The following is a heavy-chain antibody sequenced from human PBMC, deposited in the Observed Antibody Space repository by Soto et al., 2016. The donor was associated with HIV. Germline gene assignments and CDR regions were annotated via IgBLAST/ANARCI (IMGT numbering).Heavy chain of an antibody. D-gene: IGHD3-10*01. J-gene: IGHJ4*02. CDR2: ISGSGGST. CDR3: AKDGEGFYGPGSYYRALYYFDY. V-gene: IGHV3-23*01. CDR1: GFTFKSYA. Sequence: EVQLLESGGGLVQPGGSLRLSCAVSGFTFKSYAMSWVRQAPGKGLEWVSTISGSGGSTYYADSVKGRFTISRDNSKNTLYLQMNSLRAEDTAVYYCAKDGEGFYGPGSYYRALYYFDYWGQGTLVTVSS.